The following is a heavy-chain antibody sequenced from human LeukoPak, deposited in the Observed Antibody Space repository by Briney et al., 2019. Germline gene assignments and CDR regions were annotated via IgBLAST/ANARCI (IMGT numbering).Heavy chain of an antibody. V-gene: IGHV3-21*01. J-gene: IGHJ4*02. CDR3: ARAGTMAAIAS. CDR2: ISSIRSYI. CDR1: GCTFSSYS. Sequence: SGGSLRLSCAASGCTFSSYSMNWVRQAPGKGLEWFSSISSIRSYIYYADSVKGRFTISRANAKNSLFLQMNSLRAEDTAVYYCARAGTMAAIASWGQGNLVTVSS. D-gene: IGHD4/OR15-4a*01.